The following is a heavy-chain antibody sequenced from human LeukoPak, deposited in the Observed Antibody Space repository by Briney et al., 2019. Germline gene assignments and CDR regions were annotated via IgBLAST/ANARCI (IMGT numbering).Heavy chain of an antibody. Sequence: GASVKVSCKTSGYTFTNYGIGWVRQAPGQRLEWVGWISPHIGKTYYAQKFQGRVTVSADTSTDTAYMEMGSLRFDDTAFYYCARRNYYFDFWGQGTLVTVSS. CDR2: ISPHIGKT. CDR3: ARRNYYFDF. V-gene: IGHV1-18*01. J-gene: IGHJ4*02. D-gene: IGHD1-7*01. CDR1: GYTFTNYG.